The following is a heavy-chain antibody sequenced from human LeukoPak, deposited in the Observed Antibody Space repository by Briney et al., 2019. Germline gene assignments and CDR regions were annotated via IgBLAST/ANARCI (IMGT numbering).Heavy chain of an antibody. CDR2: INYSGST. D-gene: IGHD3-10*01. V-gene: IGHV4-59*08. CDR1: GGSISSYY. J-gene: IGHJ6*02. CDR3: ARGLRYGSGSYGMDV. Sequence: SSETLSLACTVSGGSISSYYWSWIWQPPGKGLEWIGYINYSGSTNYNPSLKSRVTISVDTSKNQFSLKVSSVTAADTAVYYCARGLRYGSGSYGMDVWGQGTTVTVSS.